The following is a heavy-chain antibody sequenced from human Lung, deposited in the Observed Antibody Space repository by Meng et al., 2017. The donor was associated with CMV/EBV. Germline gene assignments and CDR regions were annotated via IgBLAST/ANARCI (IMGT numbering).Heavy chain of an antibody. J-gene: IGHJ6*02. V-gene: IGHV1-46*01. CDR2: INPSGGST. CDR1: GYTFTSYY. Sequence: ASVKVSCKASGYTFTSYYMHWVRQAPGQGLEWMGIINPSGGSTSYAQKFQGRVTVTRDTSTSTVYMELSSLRSEDTAVYYCARFVGSSSNRDFFYYYGMDVWGQGTTVTVSS. CDR3: ARFVGSSSNRDFFYYYGMDV. D-gene: IGHD6-6*01.